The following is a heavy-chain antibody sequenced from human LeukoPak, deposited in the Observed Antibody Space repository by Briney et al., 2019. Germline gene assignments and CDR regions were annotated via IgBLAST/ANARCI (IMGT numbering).Heavy chain of an antibody. J-gene: IGHJ4*02. CDR3: ARQQWLVGYYFDY. Sequence: PSETLPLTCTVSGGSISSSSYYWGWIRQPPGKGLEWIGSIYYSGSTYYNPSLKSRVTISVDTSKNQFSLKLSSVTAADTAVYYCARQQWLVGYYFDYWGQGTLVTVSS. CDR2: IYYSGST. D-gene: IGHD6-19*01. CDR1: GGSISSSSYY. V-gene: IGHV4-39*01.